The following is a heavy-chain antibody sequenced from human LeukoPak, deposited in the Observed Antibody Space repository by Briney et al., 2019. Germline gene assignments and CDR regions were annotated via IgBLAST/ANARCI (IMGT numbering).Heavy chain of an antibody. V-gene: IGHV3-7*01. Sequence: LGGSLRLSCVASGFTFSSYWMSWVRRAPGKGLEWVANIKQDGSERNYVDSVKGRFTISRDNAKNSLYLQMNSLGAEDTAVYYCARDAVDTAMVGYSDYWGQGTLVTVSS. CDR1: GFTFSSYW. D-gene: IGHD5-18*01. CDR2: IKQDGSER. CDR3: ARDAVDTAMVGYSDY. J-gene: IGHJ4*02.